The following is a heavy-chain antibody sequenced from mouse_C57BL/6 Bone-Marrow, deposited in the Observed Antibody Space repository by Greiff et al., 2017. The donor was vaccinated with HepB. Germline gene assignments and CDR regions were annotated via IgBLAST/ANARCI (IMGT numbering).Heavy chain of an antibody. D-gene: IGHD1-1*01. V-gene: IGHV1-26*01. CDR3: ARLSTVVDAWFAY. Sequence: EVQLQQSGPELVKPGASVKISCKASGYTFTDYYMNWVKQSHGKSLEWIGDINPNNGGTSYNQKFKGKATLTVDKSSSTAYMELRSLTSEDSAVYYCARLSTVVDAWFAYWGQGTLVTVSA. J-gene: IGHJ3*01. CDR1: GYTFTDYY. CDR2: INPNNGGT.